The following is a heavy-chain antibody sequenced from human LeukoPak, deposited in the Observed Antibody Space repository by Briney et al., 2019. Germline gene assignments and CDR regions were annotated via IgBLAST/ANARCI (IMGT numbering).Heavy chain of an antibody. CDR2: IIPIFGTA. J-gene: IGHJ5*02. Sequence: SVKVSCKASGGTFSSYASSWVRQAPGQGLEWMGGIIPIFGTANYAQKFQGRVTITADESTSTAYMELSSLRSEDTAVYYCARDIGPSHQTHAVVTTWFDPWGQGTLVTVSS. CDR3: ARDIGPSHQTHAVVTTWFDP. D-gene: IGHD2-21*02. CDR1: GGTFSSYA. V-gene: IGHV1-69*13.